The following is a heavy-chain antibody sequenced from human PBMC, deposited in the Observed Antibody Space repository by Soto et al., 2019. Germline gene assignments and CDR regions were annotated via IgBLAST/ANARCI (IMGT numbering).Heavy chain of an antibody. D-gene: IGHD3-10*01. CDR3: ARPTTLRGAIRTNINFDF. J-gene: IGHJ4*02. V-gene: IGHV1-24*01. CDR2: FDPEGGEA. CDR1: GHTLAELS. Sequence: ASVKVSCKISGHTLAELSIHWVRQAPGKGLEWMGGFDPEGGEAIYAQKLRGRVTVTEDTVTDTVDMELSGLKSDDSAVYYCARPTTLRGAIRTNINFDFWGQGTPVTVSS.